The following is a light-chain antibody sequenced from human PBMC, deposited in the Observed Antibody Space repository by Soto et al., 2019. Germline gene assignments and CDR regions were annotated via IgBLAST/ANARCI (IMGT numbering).Light chain of an antibody. CDR2: GNN. V-gene: IGLV1-40*01. Sequence: QSVLKQPPSGSGAPGQGVPIPCTGTRPNIGSRYDVHWYQQLPGTTPKLHNHGNNNRPAGVTDRSSGSKSGTSASLVITVLEAEDEADYYCQSYDSSLGGSVFGSGTKVTVL. CDR3: QSYDSSLGGSV. J-gene: IGLJ1*01. CDR1: RPNIGSRYD.